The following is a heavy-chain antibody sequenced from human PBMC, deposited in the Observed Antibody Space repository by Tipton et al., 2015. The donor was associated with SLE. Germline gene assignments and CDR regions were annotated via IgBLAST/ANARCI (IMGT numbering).Heavy chain of an antibody. D-gene: IGHD3-22*01. V-gene: IGHV3-48*03. CDR1: GFTFRSYE. CDR2: ISTSGSTI. J-gene: IGHJ6*03. CDR3: AKDTGSGYNYYYYYMDV. Sequence: SLRLSCAASGFTFRSYEMNWVRQAPGKGLEWVSYISTSGSTIYYADSVKGRFTISRDNAQNSLYLQMNSLRAEDTALYYCAKDTGSGYNYYYYYMDVWGKGTTVTVSS.